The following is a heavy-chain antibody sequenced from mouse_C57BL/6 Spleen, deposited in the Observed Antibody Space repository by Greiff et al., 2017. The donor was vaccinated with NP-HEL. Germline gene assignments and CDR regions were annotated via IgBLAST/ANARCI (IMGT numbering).Heavy chain of an antibody. D-gene: IGHD2-4*01. V-gene: IGHV1-81*01. CDR2: IYPRSGNT. CDR1: GYTFTSYG. Sequence: VQLQQSGAELARPGASVKLSCKASGYTFTSYGISWVKQRTGQGLEWIGEIYPRSGNTYYNEKFKGKATLTADKSSSTAYMELRSLTSEDSAVYFCARRFPDYGNFDYWGQGTTLTVSS. CDR3: ARRFPDYGNFDY. J-gene: IGHJ2*01.